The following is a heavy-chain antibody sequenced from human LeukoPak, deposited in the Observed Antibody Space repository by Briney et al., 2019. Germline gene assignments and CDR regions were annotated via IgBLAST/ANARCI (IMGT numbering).Heavy chain of an antibody. Sequence: GSLRLSCAASGFPFSNYGMTWIRQAPGKGLEWVSAISSSGGITYYADSVKGRFTISRDNSKNTLYLQMNSLRGEDTAVYYCARILDHYDFPNNWFDPWGQGTLVTVSS. V-gene: IGHV3-23*01. CDR1: GFPFSNYG. CDR3: ARILDHYDFPNNWFDP. D-gene: IGHD3-22*01. CDR2: ISSSGGIT. J-gene: IGHJ5*02.